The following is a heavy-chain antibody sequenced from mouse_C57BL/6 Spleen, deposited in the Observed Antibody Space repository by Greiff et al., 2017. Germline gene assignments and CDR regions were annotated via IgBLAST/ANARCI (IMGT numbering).Heavy chain of an antibody. Sequence: VQLQQPGAELVKPGASVKLSCEASGYTFTSYWMHWVKQRPGQGLEWIGMIHPNSGSTNYNEKFKSKATLTVDKSSSTAYMQLSSLTSEDSAVXYCALGLRGWYFDVWGTGTTVTVSS. V-gene: IGHV1-64*01. CDR1: GYTFTSYW. CDR3: ALGLRGWYFDV. J-gene: IGHJ1*03. D-gene: IGHD2-4*01. CDR2: IHPNSGST.